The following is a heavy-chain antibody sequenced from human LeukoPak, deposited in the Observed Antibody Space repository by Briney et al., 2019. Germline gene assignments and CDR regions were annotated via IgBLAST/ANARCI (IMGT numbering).Heavy chain of an antibody. J-gene: IGHJ4*02. CDR2: IKQDGSET. CDR1: GFTFGNSW. D-gene: IGHD4-11*01. Sequence: PGGSLRLSCAASGFTFGNSWMTWVRQAPGKGLEWVASIKQDGSETYYVDSVKGRFTISRDNSKNTLYLQMNSLRAEDTAVYYCVYSNTYYFDYWGQGTLVTVSS. CDR3: VYSNTYYFDY. V-gene: IGHV3-7*03.